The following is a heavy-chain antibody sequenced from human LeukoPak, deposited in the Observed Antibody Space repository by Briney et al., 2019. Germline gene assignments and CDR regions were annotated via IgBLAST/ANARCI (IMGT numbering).Heavy chain of an antibody. CDR3: ARGVGYNWFDP. D-gene: IGHD1-26*01. CDR1: GGSISSSSYY. J-gene: IGHJ5*02. CDR2: IYYSGST. V-gene: IGHV4-39*01. Sequence: SETLSLTCTVSGGSISSSSYYWGWIRQPPGKGLEWIGSIYYSGSTYYNPSLKSRVTISVDTSKNQFSLKLTSVTAADTVVYYCARGVGYNWFDPWGQGTLVTVSS.